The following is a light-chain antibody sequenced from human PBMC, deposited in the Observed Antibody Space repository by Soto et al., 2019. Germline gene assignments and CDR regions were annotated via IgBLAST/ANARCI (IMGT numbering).Light chain of an antibody. CDR2: GAS. V-gene: IGKV3-15*01. CDR1: QSVGSS. J-gene: IGKJ2*01. CDR3: QQYHDWPPYT. Sequence: DIEMTQSPSTLSVSPGERATLSCRASQSVGSSLAWYQQRPGQAPRLLIYGASTRGTGVPDRFSGSGSGTEFTLTISSLQPEDFAAYYCQQYHDWPPYTFGQGTKLEIK.